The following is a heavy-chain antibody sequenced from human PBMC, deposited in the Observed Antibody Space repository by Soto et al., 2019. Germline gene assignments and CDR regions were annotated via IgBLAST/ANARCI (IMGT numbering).Heavy chain of an antibody. CDR3: ARVGGTRGWY. J-gene: IGHJ4*02. V-gene: IGHV4-59*01. CDR1: SDSITNYY. CDR2: IHDSGRS. D-gene: IGHD2-15*01. Sequence: QVQLQESGPGLVKPSETLSLTCTVSSDSITNYYWSWIRQSPGKGLEWIGYIHDSGRSNYNPSLKSRVKISGATSKKQFALNRSSVTAADTAVYYCARVGGTRGWYWGQGTLVTVSS.